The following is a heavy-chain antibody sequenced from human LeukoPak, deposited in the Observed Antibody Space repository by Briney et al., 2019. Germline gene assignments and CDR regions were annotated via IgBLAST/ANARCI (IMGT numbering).Heavy chain of an antibody. D-gene: IGHD4-23*01. V-gene: IGHV4-34*13. J-gene: IGHJ5*02. CDR3: ARDQYYDYGGNSAFDH. Sequence: INHSSSTNYNPSLTPRVTISVHTSENQFSLKLISVTVSDTAVYYCARDQYYDYGGNSAFDHWGQGTLVTVSS. CDR2: INHSSST.